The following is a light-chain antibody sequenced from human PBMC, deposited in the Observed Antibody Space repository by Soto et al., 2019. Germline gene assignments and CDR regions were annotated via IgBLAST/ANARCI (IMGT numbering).Light chain of an antibody. V-gene: IGKV3-15*01. CDR3: QQYINWPRT. Sequence: EVVMTQSPATLSLSPGERATLSCRASQSVSSNLAWYQQNRGQAPRLLIYGASTRATGVPARFSGSGSGTEFTLTISSLQSEDFAVYYCQQYINWPRTFGQGSKVEIK. CDR1: QSVSSN. CDR2: GAS. J-gene: IGKJ1*01.